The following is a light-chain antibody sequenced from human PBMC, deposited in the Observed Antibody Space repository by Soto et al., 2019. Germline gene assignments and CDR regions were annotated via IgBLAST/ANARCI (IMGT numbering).Light chain of an antibody. CDR3: QQRSVWPIT. V-gene: IGKV3-11*01. CDR2: DAS. CDR1: QNIGTS. J-gene: IGKJ5*01. Sequence: EIVLPQSPATLSLSPGERATLSCRAGQNIGTSLVWSQQKPGQSPRLLIYDASHMATGVPARFSCSASGTDFTLTISSLEPEDSAVYYCQQRSVWPITFGQGTRLEIK.